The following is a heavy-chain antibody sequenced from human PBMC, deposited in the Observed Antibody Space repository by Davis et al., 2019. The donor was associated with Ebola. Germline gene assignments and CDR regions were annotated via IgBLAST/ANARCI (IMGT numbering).Heavy chain of an antibody. Sequence: SETLSLTCAVYGGSFSGHYWNWVRQPPGKGLEWIGEVSHSGSTDYNPSLKSRVTISVDTSKNQFSLKLSSVTAADTAVYYCARRCTVPATYIPTYYDYYMDVWDKGTTVTVSS. CDR1: GGSFSGHY. CDR3: ARRCTVPATYIPTYYDYYMDV. D-gene: IGHD6-19*01. V-gene: IGHV4-34*01. CDR2: VSHSGST. J-gene: IGHJ6*03.